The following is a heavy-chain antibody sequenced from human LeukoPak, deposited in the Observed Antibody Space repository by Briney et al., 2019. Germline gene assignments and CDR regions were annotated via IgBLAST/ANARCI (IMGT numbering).Heavy chain of an antibody. Sequence: GASVKVSCKASGYTFTSYGISWVRQAPGQGLEWMGWISAYNGNTNYAQKLQGRVTMTTDTSTSTACMELRSLRSDDTAVYYCARRDGYSSSLDYWGQGTLVTVSS. CDR1: GYTFTSYG. J-gene: IGHJ4*02. D-gene: IGHD5-24*01. V-gene: IGHV1-18*01. CDR3: ARRDGYSSSLDY. CDR2: ISAYNGNT.